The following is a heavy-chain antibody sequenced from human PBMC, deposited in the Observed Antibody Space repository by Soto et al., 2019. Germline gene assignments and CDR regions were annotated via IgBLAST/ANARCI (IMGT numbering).Heavy chain of an antibody. CDR1: GYSFTDYH. D-gene: IGHD2-8*01. CDR3: ARGHSTDCSNGVCSFFYNHEMDV. CDR2: INPKSGGT. V-gene: IGHV1-2*04. J-gene: IGHJ6*02. Sequence: GASVKVSCKASGYSFTDYHIHCARQAPGQVLEWLGRINPKSGGTSTAQKFQGWVTMTRDRSISTVYMELTRLRSDDTAVYFCARGHSTDCSNGVCSFFYNHEMDVWGQGTTVTVSS.